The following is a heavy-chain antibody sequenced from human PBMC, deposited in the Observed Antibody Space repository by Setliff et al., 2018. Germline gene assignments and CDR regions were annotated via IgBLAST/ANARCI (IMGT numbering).Heavy chain of an antibody. Sequence: ASVKVSCKASGYTFTGYYMHWVRQAPGQGLEWMGIIDPSGDYTNYAQEFQGRVTITTDESTNTAYMELSSLRSEDTAMYYCAREKVVVVSATSYHYYMDVWGKGTTVTVSS. CDR1: GYTFTGYY. J-gene: IGHJ6*03. V-gene: IGHV1-46*01. CDR3: AREKVVVVSATSYHYYMDV. D-gene: IGHD2-15*01. CDR2: IDPSGDYT.